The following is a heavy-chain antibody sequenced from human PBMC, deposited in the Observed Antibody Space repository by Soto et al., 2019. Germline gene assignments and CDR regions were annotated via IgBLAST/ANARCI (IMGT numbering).Heavy chain of an antibody. V-gene: IGHV2-5*02. CDR3: AHGPRYYDILTGYYTTFDY. D-gene: IGHD3-9*01. CDR1: GFSLSTSGVG. CDR2: IYWDDDK. J-gene: IGHJ4*02. Sequence: SGPTLVNPTQTLTPTCTFSGFSLSTSGVGVGWIRQPPGKALEWLALIYWDDDKRYSPSLKSRLTITKDTSKNQVVLTMTNMDPVDTATYYCAHGPRYYDILTGYYTTFDYWGQGTLVTVSS.